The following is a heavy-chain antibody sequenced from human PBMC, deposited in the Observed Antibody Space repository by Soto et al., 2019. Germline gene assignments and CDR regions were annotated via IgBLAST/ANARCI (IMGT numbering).Heavy chain of an antibody. V-gene: IGHV3-15*07. D-gene: IGHD2-21*01. CDR3: TTQIGDTSPFDY. J-gene: IGHJ4*02. CDR1: GFTFSNAW. CDR2: IKSKTDGGTT. Sequence: EVQLVESGGGLVKPGGSLRLSCAASGFTFSNAWMNWVRQAPGKGLEWVGRIKSKTDGGTTDYAAPMKGRFTISRDDSKNTLYPQMNSLKTEDTAVYYCTTQIGDTSPFDYWGQGTLVTVSS.